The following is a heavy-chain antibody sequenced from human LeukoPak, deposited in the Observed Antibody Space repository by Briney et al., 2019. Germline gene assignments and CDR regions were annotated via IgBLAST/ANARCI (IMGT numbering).Heavy chain of an antibody. CDR2: ISGDGATT. CDR1: GFTFTTYA. D-gene: IGHD1-26*01. J-gene: IGHJ4*02. CDR3: AKRGLGLVGSFFDY. Sequence: PGGSLRLSCAASGFTFTTYAMAWVRQAPGKGLEWVSSISGDGATTFHAASVKGRFTTSRDNSQNTLFLQMTSLRADDTALYYCAKRGLGLVGSFFDYWGQGILVTVSS. V-gene: IGHV3-23*01.